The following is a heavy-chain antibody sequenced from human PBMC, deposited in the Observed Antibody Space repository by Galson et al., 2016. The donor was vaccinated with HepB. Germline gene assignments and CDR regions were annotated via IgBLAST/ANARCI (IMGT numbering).Heavy chain of an antibody. CDR2: IGGSGDSA. V-gene: IGHV3-23*01. D-gene: IGHD6-13*01. Sequence: SLRLSCAASGFTFSHTWMSWVRQSPGKGLEWVSTIGGSGDSAYYADSVKGRFPISRDNSKNTLYLQMNNLRADDTAVYYCAKDYSSSSWFFRTFDSWGQGSLVTVSS. CDR1: GFTFSHTW. J-gene: IGHJ4*02. CDR3: AKDYSSSSWFFRTFDS.